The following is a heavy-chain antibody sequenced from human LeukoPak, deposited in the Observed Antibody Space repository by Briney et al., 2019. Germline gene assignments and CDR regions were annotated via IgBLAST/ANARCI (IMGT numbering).Heavy chain of an antibody. D-gene: IGHD4-23*01. CDR3: ARHPLGGNPEWFDP. J-gene: IGHJ5*02. CDR2: IYPGDPDT. V-gene: IGHV5-51*01. Sequence: ASVKVSCKASGYTFTSYWIGWVRQMPGKGLEWMGIIYPGDPDTKYSPSFQGQVTISADKSISTAYLQWSSLKASDTAIYYCARHPLGGNPEWFDPWGQGTLVTVSS. CDR1: GYTFTSYW.